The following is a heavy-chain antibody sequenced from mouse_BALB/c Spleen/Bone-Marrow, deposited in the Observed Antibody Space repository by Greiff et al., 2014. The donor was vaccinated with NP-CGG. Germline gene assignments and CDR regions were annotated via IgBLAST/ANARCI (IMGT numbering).Heavy chain of an antibody. Sequence: QVQLQQSGPQLVRPGASVKISCKASGYSFTSYWMHWVKQRPGQGLEWIGMIDPSDSETRLNQKFKDKATLTVDKSSSTAYMQLSSPTSEDSAVYYCAREAGYYYARDYWGQGTSVTVSS. J-gene: IGHJ4*01. V-gene: IGHV1S127*01. CDR3: AREAGYYYARDY. D-gene: IGHD2-2*01. CDR2: IDPSDSET. CDR1: GYSFTSYW.